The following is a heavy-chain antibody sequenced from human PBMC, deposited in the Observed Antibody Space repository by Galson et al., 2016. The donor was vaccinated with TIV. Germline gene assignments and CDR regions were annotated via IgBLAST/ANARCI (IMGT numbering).Heavy chain of an antibody. J-gene: IGHJ5*02. CDR3: ARSRSKAGTTDPDS. CDR1: GFTFTSYG. CDR2: IWYDGSNK. V-gene: IGHV3-33*01. D-gene: IGHD1-1*01. Sequence: SLRLSCAASGFTFTSYGMHWVRQAPGKGLEWVAVIWYDGSNKYYADSVKGRFTISRDTSKNTLYLQMNSLRADDTAVCYCARSRSKAGTTDPDSWGQGTLVTVSS.